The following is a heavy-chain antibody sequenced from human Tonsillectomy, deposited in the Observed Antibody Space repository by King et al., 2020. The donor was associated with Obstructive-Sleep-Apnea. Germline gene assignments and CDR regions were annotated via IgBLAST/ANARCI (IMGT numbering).Heavy chain of an antibody. CDR3: ARGRREKDGRFLDS. V-gene: IGHV4-34*01. CDR1: GGSFSGHS. Sequence: VQLQQWGAGLLKPSGTLSITCAVYGGSFSGHSWTWIRQPPGRGLEWIGEINHSGNSNYNPSLKSRVTISGDPSKNQISLRLTSVTAADTAVYYCARGRREKDGRFLDSWGQGTLVTVSS. CDR2: INHSGNS. D-gene: IGHD5-24*01. J-gene: IGHJ4*02.